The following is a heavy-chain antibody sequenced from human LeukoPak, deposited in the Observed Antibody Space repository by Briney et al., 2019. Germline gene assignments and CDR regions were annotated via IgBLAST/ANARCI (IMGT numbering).Heavy chain of an antibody. J-gene: IGHJ4*02. Sequence: SVKVSCKATGGIFSSYVISWVRQATGQGLEWMGGIIPIFGTANYAQKFQGRVTITADESTSTAYMELSSLRSEDTAVYYCALARPPPKPFDYWGQGTLVTVSS. CDR1: GGIFSSYV. D-gene: IGHD2-21*01. CDR2: IIPIFGTA. V-gene: IGHV1-69*13. CDR3: ALARPPPKPFDY.